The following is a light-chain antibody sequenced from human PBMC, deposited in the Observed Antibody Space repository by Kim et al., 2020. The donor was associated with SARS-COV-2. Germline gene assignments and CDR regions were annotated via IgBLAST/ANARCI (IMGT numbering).Light chain of an antibody. CDR2: WAS. V-gene: IGKV4-1*01. CDR1: QSVMSSANNKNF. J-gene: IGKJ1*01. Sequence: DIGVTQSPDSLAVSLGERATINCKSSQSVMSSANNKNFLAWYQQKPGQPPKVLVNWASTRESGVPDRFSGSGSGTDFTLTISSLQAEDVAVYYCQQYYSTPWTFGQGTKVDIK. CDR3: QQYYSTPWT.